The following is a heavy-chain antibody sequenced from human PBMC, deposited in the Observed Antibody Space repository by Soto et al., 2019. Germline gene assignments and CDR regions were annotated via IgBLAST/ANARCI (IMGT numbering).Heavy chain of an antibody. J-gene: IGHJ5*02. CDR3: ARLSVREADVDSNWFDP. D-gene: IGHD3-10*01. CDR1: GGTFSSYA. Sequence: VASVKVSCKASGGTFSSYAISWVRQAPGQGLEWMGGIIPIFGTANYAQKFQGRVTITADESTSTAYMELSSLRSEDTAVYYCARLSVREADVDSNWFDPWGQGTLVTVSS. CDR2: IIPIFGTA. V-gene: IGHV1-69*13.